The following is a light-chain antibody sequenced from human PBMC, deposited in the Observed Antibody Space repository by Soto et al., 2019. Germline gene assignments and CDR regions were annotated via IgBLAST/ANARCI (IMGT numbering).Light chain of an antibody. Sequence: DIVLTQSPGTLSLSPGERATLSCRASQSVSSYYLAWYQQKPGQAPRLLIYGASSRATGIPDRFSGSGSGTDFTLTISRLEPDDFAVYYCQQYGSAPRTFGQGTKVEIK. V-gene: IGKV3-20*01. CDR3: QQYGSAPRT. CDR1: QSVSSYY. J-gene: IGKJ1*01. CDR2: GAS.